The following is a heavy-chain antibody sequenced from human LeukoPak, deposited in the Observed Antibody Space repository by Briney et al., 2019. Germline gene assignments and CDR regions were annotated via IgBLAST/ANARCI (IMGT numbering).Heavy chain of an antibody. CDR1: GGSISSYY. CDR2: IYYSGST. J-gene: IGHJ4*02. V-gene: IGHV4-59*01. CDR3: ARSLGYSYGCFDY. D-gene: IGHD5-18*01. Sequence: PSETLFLTCTVSGGSISSYYWSWIRQPPGKGLEWIGYIYYSGSTNYNPSLKSRVTISVDTSKNQFSLKLSSVTAADTAVYYCARSLGYSYGCFDYWGQGTLVTVSS.